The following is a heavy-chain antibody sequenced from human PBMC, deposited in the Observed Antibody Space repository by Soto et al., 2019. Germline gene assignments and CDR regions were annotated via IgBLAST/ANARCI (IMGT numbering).Heavy chain of an antibody. CDR2: IYWDDDK. J-gene: IGHJ3*02. CDR3: AHRPRWFGSDAFDI. Sequence: QITLKESGPTLVKPTQTLTLTCTFSGLSLSTSGVGVGWIRQPPGNALERLALIYWDDDKRYSPSLKSRLTITNDTSKNQVVLTMTNMDPVDTATYYCAHRPRWFGSDAFDIWGQGTMVTVSS. V-gene: IGHV2-5*02. CDR1: GLSLSTSGVG. D-gene: IGHD3-10*01.